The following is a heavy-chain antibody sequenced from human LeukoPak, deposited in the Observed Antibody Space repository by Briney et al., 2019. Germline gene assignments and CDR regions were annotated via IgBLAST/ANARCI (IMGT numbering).Heavy chain of an antibody. D-gene: IGHD5-24*01. CDR2: IIPIFGTA. CDR3: ARDRRDGYNNNYYYYYMDV. J-gene: IGHJ6*03. Sequence: ASVKVSCKASGGTFSSYAISWVRQAPGQGLEWMGGIIPIFGTANYAQKFQGRVTITTDESTSTAYMELSSLRSEDTAVYYCARDRRDGYNNNYYYYYMDVWGKGTTVTVSS. CDR1: GGTFSSYA. V-gene: IGHV1-69*05.